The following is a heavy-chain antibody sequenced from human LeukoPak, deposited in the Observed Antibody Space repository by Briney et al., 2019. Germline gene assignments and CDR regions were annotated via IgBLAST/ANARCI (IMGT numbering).Heavy chain of an antibody. V-gene: IGHV3-30*02. CDR1: GFTFSSYG. J-gene: IGHJ4*02. Sequence: PGGSLRLSCAASGFTFSSYGMHWVRQAPGKGLEWVAFVRYDGVNKYYADSVKGRFTVSRDNSKNTLYLQMNSLRADDTAVYYCANKVAHHLDSWGQGTLVTVSS. CDR3: ANKVAHHLDS. CDR2: VRYDGVNK.